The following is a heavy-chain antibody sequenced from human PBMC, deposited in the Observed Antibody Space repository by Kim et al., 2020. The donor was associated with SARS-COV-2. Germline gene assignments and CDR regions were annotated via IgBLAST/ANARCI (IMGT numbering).Heavy chain of an antibody. Sequence: GGSLRLSCAASGFTFSSYAMHWVRQAPGKGLEWVSVISYDGSNKYYADSVKGRFTISRDNSKNTLYLQMNSLRAEDTAVYYCARDDIIRWGQWTLVTVSS. CDR1: GFTFSSYA. CDR2: ISYDGSNK. D-gene: IGHD2-15*01. J-gene: IGHJ1*01. CDR3: ARDDIIR. V-gene: IGHV3-30*04.